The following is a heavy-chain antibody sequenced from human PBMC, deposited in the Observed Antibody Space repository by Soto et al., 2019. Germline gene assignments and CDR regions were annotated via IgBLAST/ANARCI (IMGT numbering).Heavy chain of an antibody. D-gene: IGHD3-10*01. V-gene: IGHV3-23*01. J-gene: IGHJ6*02. Sequence: VQLLESGGGLVQPGGSLRLSCAASGFTFSSYAMSWVRQAPGKGLEWVSAISGSGGSTYYADSVKGRFTISRDNSKNTLYLQMNSLRAEDTAVYYCAKDRAHYYGSGSFHGMDVWGQGTTVTVSS. CDR3: AKDRAHYYGSGSFHGMDV. CDR2: ISGSGGST. CDR1: GFTFSSYA.